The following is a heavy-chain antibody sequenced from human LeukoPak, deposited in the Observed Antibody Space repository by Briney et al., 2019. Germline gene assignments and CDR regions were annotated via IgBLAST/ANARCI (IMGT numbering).Heavy chain of an antibody. V-gene: IGHV1-69*13. Sequence: SVKVSCKASGGTFSSYAISWVRQAPGQGLEWMGGIIPIFGTANYAQKFQGRVTITADESTGTAYMELSSLRSEDTAVYYCARGNKYYYDSSGYYHWGQGTLVTVSS. CDR3: ARGNKYYYDSSGYYH. CDR2: IIPIFGTA. D-gene: IGHD3-22*01. J-gene: IGHJ5*02. CDR1: GGTFSSYA.